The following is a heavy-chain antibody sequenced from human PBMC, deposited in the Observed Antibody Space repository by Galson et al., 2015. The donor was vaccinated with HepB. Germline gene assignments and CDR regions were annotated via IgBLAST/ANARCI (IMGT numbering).Heavy chain of an antibody. CDR2: INHDGSST. D-gene: IGHD2-15*01. CDR1: GFTFSISW. J-gene: IGHJ1*01. CDR3: ARDIGYSLHS. Sequence: SLRLSCAASGFTFSISWMHWVRQVPEKGLVWVSQINHDGSSTTYADSVKGRFTISRDNAKNTVYLQMNSLRAEDTAVYFCARDIGYSLHSWGQGALVTVSS. V-gene: IGHV3-74*01.